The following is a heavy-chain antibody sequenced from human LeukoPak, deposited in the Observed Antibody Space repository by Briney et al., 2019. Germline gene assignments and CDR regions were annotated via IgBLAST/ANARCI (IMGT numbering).Heavy chain of an antibody. J-gene: IGHJ6*03. CDR2: IYHSGST. V-gene: IGHV4-38-2*01. Sequence: PSETLSLTCAVSGYSISSGYYWGWIRQPPGKGLEWIGSIYHSGSTYYNPSLKSRVTISVDTSKNQFSLKLSSVTAADTAVYYCARVPVLYYYYYMDVWGKGTTVTVSS. CDR1: GYSISSGYY. CDR3: ARVPVLYYYYYMDV.